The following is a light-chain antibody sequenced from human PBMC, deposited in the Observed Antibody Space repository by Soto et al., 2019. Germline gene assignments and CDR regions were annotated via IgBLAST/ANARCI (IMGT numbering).Light chain of an antibody. CDR3: SSYTSSGTVV. CDR2: EVN. V-gene: IGLV2-18*02. CDR1: SSDVGSYNR. J-gene: IGLJ2*01. Sequence: QSALTQPPSVSGSPGQSVTISCTGTSSDVGSYNRVSWYQQPPGTAPKLMIYEVNNRPSGVPDRFSGSKSGNTASLTISGLQAEDEADYYCSSYTSSGTVVFGGGTKVTVL.